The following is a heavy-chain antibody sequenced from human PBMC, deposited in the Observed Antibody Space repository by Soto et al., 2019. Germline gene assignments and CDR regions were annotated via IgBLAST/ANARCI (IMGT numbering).Heavy chain of an antibody. CDR1: GYTFTSYY. CDR2: INPSGGST. D-gene: IGHD3-10*01. Sequence: ASVKVSCKASGYTFTSYYMHWVRQAPGQGLEWMGIINPSGGSTSYAQKFQGRVTMTRDTSTSTVYMELSSLRSEDTAVYYCARDKGISYYYGSGTDSYYMDVWGKGTTVTVSS. V-gene: IGHV1-46*03. CDR3: ARDKGISYYYGSGTDSYYMDV. J-gene: IGHJ6*03.